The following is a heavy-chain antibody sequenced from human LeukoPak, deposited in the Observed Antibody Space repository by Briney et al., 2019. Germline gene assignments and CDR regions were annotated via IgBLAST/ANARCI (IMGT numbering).Heavy chain of an antibody. Sequence: SVKVSCKASGGTFSSYAISWVRQAPGQGLEWMGRIIPILGIANYAQKFQGRVTITADKSTSTAYMELSSLRSEDTAGYYCAREWEYCSGGSCYFDYWGQGTLVTVSS. V-gene: IGHV1-69*04. CDR1: GGTFSSYA. D-gene: IGHD2-15*01. CDR3: AREWEYCSGGSCYFDY. J-gene: IGHJ4*02. CDR2: IIPILGIA.